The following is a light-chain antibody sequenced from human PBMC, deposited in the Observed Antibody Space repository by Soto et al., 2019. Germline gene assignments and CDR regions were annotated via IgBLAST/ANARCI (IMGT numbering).Light chain of an antibody. J-gene: IGLJ3*02. V-gene: IGLV2-14*01. CDR1: SSDIGNYNY. CDR3: SSYTGSETWV. CDR2: EVG. Sequence: QFVLTQPASVSGSPGQSITISCTGSSSDIGNYNYVSWYQQHPGKAPKLIIYEVGDRPSGVSNRFSGSKSGNTASLTISGLQAEDEADYYCSSYTGSETWVFGGGTKLTVL.